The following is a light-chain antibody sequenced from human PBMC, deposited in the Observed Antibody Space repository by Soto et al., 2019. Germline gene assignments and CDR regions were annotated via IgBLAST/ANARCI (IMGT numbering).Light chain of an antibody. CDR2: DVN. CDR3: CSNAGRYTWV. J-gene: IGLJ3*02. V-gene: IGLV2-11*01. Sequence: QSVLTQPRSVSGSPGQSVTISCTGTSSDVGAYNFVSWYQQHPGKAPKLMIYDVNKWPSGVPDRFSGSKSGNTASLTISGLQAEDEADYYCCSNAGRYTWVFGGGTKLTVL. CDR1: SSDVGAYNF.